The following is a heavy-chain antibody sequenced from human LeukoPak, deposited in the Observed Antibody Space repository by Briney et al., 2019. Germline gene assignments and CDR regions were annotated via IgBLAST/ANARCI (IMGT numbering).Heavy chain of an antibody. Sequence: SSETLSLTCAVYGGSFSGYYWSWIRQPPGKGLEWIGEINHSGSTNYNPSLKSRVTISVDTSKNQFSLKLSSVTAADTAVYYCARTTVNDYYYYYMDVWGKGPRSPSP. D-gene: IGHD4-11*01. V-gene: IGHV4-34*01. CDR1: GGSFSGYY. CDR3: ARTTVNDYYYYYMDV. J-gene: IGHJ6*03. CDR2: INHSGST.